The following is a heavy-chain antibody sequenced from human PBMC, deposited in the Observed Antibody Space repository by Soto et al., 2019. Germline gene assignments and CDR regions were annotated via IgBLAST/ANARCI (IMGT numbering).Heavy chain of an antibody. D-gene: IGHD3-3*01. J-gene: IGHJ6*02. Sequence: EVQLLESGGGLVQPGGSLRLSCAASGFTFSSYAMSWVRQAPGKGLEWVSAISGSGGSTYYADSVKGRFTMSRDNSKNTLYLQMNSLRAEDTAVYYCAKDGGGSGYVYYYYYGMDVWGQGTTVTVSS. CDR1: GFTFSSYA. CDR2: ISGSGGST. CDR3: AKDGGGSGYVYYYYYGMDV. V-gene: IGHV3-23*01.